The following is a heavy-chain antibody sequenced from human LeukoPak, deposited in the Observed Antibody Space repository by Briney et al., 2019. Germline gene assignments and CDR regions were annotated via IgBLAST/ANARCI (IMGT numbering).Heavy chain of an antibody. CDR3: ARETTLVGYRSGLGFNY. D-gene: IGHD6-19*01. Sequence: PSETLSLTCTVSGGSISSTSYYWGWIRQPPGKGLEWIGHIYYSGSTYYNPSLKSRVTISIDTSKNQFSLKLNSVTAADTAVYYCARETTLVGYRSGLGFNYWGQGTLVTVSS. J-gene: IGHJ4*02. V-gene: IGHV4-39*07. CDR2: IYYSGST. CDR1: GGSISSTSYY.